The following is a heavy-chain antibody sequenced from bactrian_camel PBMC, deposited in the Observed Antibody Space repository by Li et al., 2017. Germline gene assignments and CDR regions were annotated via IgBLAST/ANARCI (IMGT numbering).Heavy chain of an antibody. Sequence: HVQLVESGGGSVQAGGSLRLSCAASGSTAGIMCMGWFRQAPGKEREGVAAIDSGGMTTYAYSVSGRFVVSKDYDNNTLYLQMNSLKPDDTGMYFCAADSVNKQLARYYDYWGQGTQVTVS. D-gene: IGHD2*01. J-gene: IGHJ4*01. V-gene: IGHV3S53*01. CDR1: GSTAGIMC. CDR2: IDSGGMT. CDR3: AADSVNKQLARYYDY.